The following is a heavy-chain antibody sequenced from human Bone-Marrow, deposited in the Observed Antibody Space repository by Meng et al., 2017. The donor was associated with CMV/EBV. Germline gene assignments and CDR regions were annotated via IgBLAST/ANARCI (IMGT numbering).Heavy chain of an antibody. Sequence: FSIYGFNWVRQAPGQGLEWMGRVIPILSKTQSAQRFQGRVTLTADKLTSTAYMELSNLRSEDTAVYYCATNRHGSGTYYRVDYYFEYWGQGTLVTVSS. J-gene: IGHJ4*02. CDR1: FSIYG. D-gene: IGHD3-10*01. CDR3: ATNRHGSGTYYRVDYYFEY. CDR2: VIPILSKT. V-gene: IGHV1-69*04.